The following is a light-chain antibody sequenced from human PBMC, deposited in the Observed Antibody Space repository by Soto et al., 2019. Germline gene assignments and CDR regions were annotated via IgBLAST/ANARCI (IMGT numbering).Light chain of an antibody. CDR3: SSYGGSNHVV. CDR2: EVT. V-gene: IGLV2-8*01. Sequence: QSLLTQPPSASGSPGQSVTISCTGSSSDVGGYNYVSWYQQHPGKAPKLIIYEVTKRPSGVPDHFSGSKSGNTASLTVSGLQADDEADYYCSSYGGSNHVVFGGGTKLTVL. CDR1: SSDVGGYNY. J-gene: IGLJ2*01.